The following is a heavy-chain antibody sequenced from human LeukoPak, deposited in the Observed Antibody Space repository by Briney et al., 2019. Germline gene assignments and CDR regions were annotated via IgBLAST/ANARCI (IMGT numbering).Heavy chain of an antibody. CDR3: AKEDKDPRGRTTSFDY. J-gene: IGHJ4*02. CDR1: GFTFSICA. Sequence: PGGSLRLSCVGSGFTFSICAMSCVRQAPGKGREWLSAVSSCGGNTYYADSVKGRFTISRDNSKNTLYLQINSLRAEDTAIYYCAKEDKDPRGRTTSFDYWGQGTLVTVSS. V-gene: IGHV3-23*01. D-gene: IGHD1-14*01. CDR2: VSSCGGNT.